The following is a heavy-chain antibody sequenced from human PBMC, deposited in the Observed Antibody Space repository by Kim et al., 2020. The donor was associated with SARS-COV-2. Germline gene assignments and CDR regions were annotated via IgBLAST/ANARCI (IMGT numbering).Heavy chain of an antibody. V-gene: IGHV5-10-1*01. J-gene: IGHJ3*02. CDR2: IDLSDSQT. CDR1: GYNFASFW. Sequence: GESLKISRKGSGYNFASFWISWVRQMPGKGLEWMGKIDLSDSQTTYSPSFQGHVTISTDKSLTTAYLQWSSLKASDTALYFCARHFHDAFDIWGQGTMV. CDR3: ARHFHDAFDI.